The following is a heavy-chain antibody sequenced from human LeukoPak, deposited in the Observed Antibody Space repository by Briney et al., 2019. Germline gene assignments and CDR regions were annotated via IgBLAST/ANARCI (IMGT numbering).Heavy chain of an antibody. CDR3: ARDGTYYYDSSGYFAA. D-gene: IGHD3-22*01. CDR1: GFTFSSYS. J-gene: IGHJ4*02. Sequence: GGSLRLSCAASGFTFSSYSMNWVRQAPGKGLEWVSSISSSSSYIYYADSVKGRFTISRDNAKSSLYLQMNSPRAEDTAVYYCARDGTYYYDSSGYFAAWGQGTLVTVSS. V-gene: IGHV3-21*01. CDR2: ISSSSSYI.